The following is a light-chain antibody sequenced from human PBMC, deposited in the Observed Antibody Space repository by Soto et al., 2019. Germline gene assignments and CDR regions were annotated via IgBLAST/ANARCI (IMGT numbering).Light chain of an antibody. J-gene: IGKJ2*01. CDR1: QSVSSY. CDR3: QQRSNWPPVYT. V-gene: IGKV3-11*01. Sequence: EIVLTQSPATLSLSPGERATLSCRASQSVSSYLAWYQQKPGQAPRLLIYDASNRATGIPARFSGSGSGTDFTLTISGLEPEDFAVYYCQQRSNWPPVYTFGQGTNLEIK. CDR2: DAS.